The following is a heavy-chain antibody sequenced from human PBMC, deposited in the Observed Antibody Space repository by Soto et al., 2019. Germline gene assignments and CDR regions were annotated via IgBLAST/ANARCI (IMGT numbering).Heavy chain of an antibody. D-gene: IGHD2-21*02. CDR2: INHSGST. Sequence: SETLSLTCAVYGGSFSGYYWSWIRQPPGEGLEWIGEINHSGSTNYNPSLKSRVTISVDTSKNQFSLKLSSVTAADTAVYYCARGRIVVVTAMYFQHWGQGTLVTVS. CDR1: GGSFSGYY. CDR3: ARGRIVVVTAMYFQH. J-gene: IGHJ1*01. V-gene: IGHV4-34*01.